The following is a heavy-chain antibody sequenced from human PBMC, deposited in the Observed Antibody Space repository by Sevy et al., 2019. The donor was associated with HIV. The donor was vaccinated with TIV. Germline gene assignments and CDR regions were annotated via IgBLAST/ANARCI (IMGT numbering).Heavy chain of an antibody. CDR2: FDPEDGET. J-gene: IGHJ4*02. D-gene: IGHD4-17*01. CDR1: GYTLTELS. CDR3: ATVPRTMVTINFDY. Sequence: ASVKVSCKVSGYTLTELSMHWVRQAPGKGLEWMGGFDPEDGETIYAQMFQGRVTMTEDTSTDTAYMELSSLRSEDTAVYYCATVPRTMVTINFDYWGQGTLVTVSS. V-gene: IGHV1-24*01.